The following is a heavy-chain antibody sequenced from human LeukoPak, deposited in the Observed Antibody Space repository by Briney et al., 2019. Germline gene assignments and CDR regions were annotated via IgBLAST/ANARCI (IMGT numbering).Heavy chain of an antibody. J-gene: IGHJ4*02. CDR2: IYTSGST. CDR1: GGSISSYY. CDR3: AREYSSSSPFDY. Sequence: SETLSLTCTVSGGSISSYYWSWIRQPAGKGLEWIGRIYTSGSTNYNPSLKSRVTISVDTSKNQFSLKLSSVTAADTAVYYCAREYSSSSPFDYWGQGTLVTVSS. D-gene: IGHD6-6*01. V-gene: IGHV4-4*07.